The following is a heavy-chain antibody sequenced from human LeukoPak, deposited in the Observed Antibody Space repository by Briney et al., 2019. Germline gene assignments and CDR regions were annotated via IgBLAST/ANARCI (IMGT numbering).Heavy chain of an antibody. J-gene: IGHJ4*02. CDR1: GFTFDDYA. Sequence: GRSLRLSCAASGFTFDDYAMHWVRQAPGMGLEWVSGISWNSGSIGYADSVKGRFTISRDNAKNSLYLQMNSLRAEDTALYYCAKADIAAAGALDYWGQGTLVTVSS. CDR2: ISWNSGSI. V-gene: IGHV3-9*01. D-gene: IGHD6-13*01. CDR3: AKADIAAAGALDY.